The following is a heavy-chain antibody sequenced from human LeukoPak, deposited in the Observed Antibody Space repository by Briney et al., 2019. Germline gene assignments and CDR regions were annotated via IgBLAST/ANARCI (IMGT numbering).Heavy chain of an antibody. CDR2: MNPNSGGT. D-gene: IGHD3-10*01. CDR3: ARGLLRELLGLDY. CDR1: GYTFTYTGNY. J-gene: IGHJ4*02. V-gene: IGHV1-2*02. Sequence: ASVKVSCKTSGYTFTYTGNYMHWVRQAPGQGPEWMGWMNPNSGGTNYAQNFQGRVTMTRDTSISTAYMELSRLTSEDTAVYYCARGLLRELLGLDYWGQGTLVTVSS.